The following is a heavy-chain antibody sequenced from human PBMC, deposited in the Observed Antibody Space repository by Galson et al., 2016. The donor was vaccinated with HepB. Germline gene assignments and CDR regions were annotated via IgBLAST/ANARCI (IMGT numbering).Heavy chain of an antibody. CDR1: GYSFSNYW. CDR2: IYPRDSDT. V-gene: IGHV5-51*03. J-gene: IGHJ6*02. Sequence: SGAEVKKPGESLKISCKASGYSFSNYWIGWVRQMPGKGLEWMAVIYPRDSDTKYSPSFQGQVTISADKSTSTAYLQWSSLEASDTAMYYCTRRNYYDSGNFDYYYGMDVWGQGTMVTVSS. CDR3: TRRNYYDSGNFDYYYGMDV. D-gene: IGHD3-10*01.